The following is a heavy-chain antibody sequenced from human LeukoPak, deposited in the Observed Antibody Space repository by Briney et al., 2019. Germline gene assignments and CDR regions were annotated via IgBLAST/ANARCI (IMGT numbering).Heavy chain of an antibody. CDR1: GGSISSYY. V-gene: IGHV4-59*01. CDR2: IYYSGST. Sequence: SETLSLTCTVSGGSISSYYWSWIRQPPGKGLEWIGYIYYSGSTNYNPSLKSRVTISVDTSKNQFSLKLSSVTAADTAVYYCARGYDYVWGSYRYPFDYWGQGTLVTASS. D-gene: IGHD3-16*02. CDR3: ARGYDYVWGSYRYPFDY. J-gene: IGHJ4*02.